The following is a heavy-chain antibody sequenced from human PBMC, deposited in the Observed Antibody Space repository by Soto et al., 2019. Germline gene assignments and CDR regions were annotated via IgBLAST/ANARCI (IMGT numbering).Heavy chain of an antibody. CDR3: ARYIPGVRYYGMDV. CDR2: IGESGTPT. D-gene: IGHD2-2*01. Sequence: EVQLLESGGGLVRSGGSLRLSCAASGFTFSSYAMKWVRQAPGKGLEWVSLIGESGTPTYYADSVKGRFTISRDNSGNTLFLEMYSLRAEDTAVYYCARYIPGVRYYGMDVWGQGTTVTVSS. CDR1: GFTFSSYA. J-gene: IGHJ6*02. V-gene: IGHV3-23*01.